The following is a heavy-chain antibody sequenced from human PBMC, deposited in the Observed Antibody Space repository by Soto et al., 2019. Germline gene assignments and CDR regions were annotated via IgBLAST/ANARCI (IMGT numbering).Heavy chain of an antibody. CDR1: GGSISSGDYY. Sequence: QVQLQESGPGLVKPSQTLSLTCTVSGGSISSGDYYWSWIRQPPGKGLEWIGSIDYSGSTYYNPSLKSRVTISVDTSKNQFYIKLNSVTAADTAVYYCASRHSSPYFDYCGQGTLVTVSS. J-gene: IGHJ4*02. D-gene: IGHD6-13*01. CDR2: IDYSGST. V-gene: IGHV4-30-4*01. CDR3: ASRHSSPYFDY.